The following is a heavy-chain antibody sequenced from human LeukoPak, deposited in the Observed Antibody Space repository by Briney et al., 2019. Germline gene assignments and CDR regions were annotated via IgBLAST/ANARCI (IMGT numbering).Heavy chain of an antibody. D-gene: IGHD3-10*01. CDR3: ARLHSGDF. CDR1: GGSISSFY. J-gene: IGHJ4*02. V-gene: IGHV4-59*01. Sequence: SETLSLTCSVSGGSISSFYWNWIRQPPGKGLEWLGYISFGTTNYNPSLKNRVAISVDWSKNQISLNLTSVTAADTAVYYCARLHSGDFWGQGILVTVSS. CDR2: ISFGTT.